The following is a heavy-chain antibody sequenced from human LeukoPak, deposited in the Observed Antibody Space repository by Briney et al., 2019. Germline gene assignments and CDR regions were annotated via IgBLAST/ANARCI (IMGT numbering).Heavy chain of an antibody. J-gene: IGHJ4*02. D-gene: IGHD2-2*01. CDR2: ISSSSSYI. CDR3: ARSHCSSTSCSRKDFDY. V-gene: IGHV3-21*01. CDR1: GFTFSSYS. Sequence: NAGGSLRLSCAASGFTFSSYSMNWVRQAPGKGLEWVSSISSSSSYIYYADSVKGRFTISRDNAKNSLYLQMNSLRAEDTAVYYCARSHCSSTSCSRKDFDYWGQGTLVTVSS.